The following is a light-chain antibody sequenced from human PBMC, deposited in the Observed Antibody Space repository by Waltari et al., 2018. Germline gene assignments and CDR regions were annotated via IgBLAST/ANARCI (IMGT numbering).Light chain of an antibody. V-gene: IGLV2-8*01. CDR1: STAVGGYTS. CDR3: SSYAATNPIV. CDR2: EVN. Sequence: QSALTQPPSASGSPGQSVTISCTGTSTAVGGYTSVSWHQQHPGKAPKLLIYEVNKRPSGVPDRFSGSKSGNTAFLTVSGLQAEDEAYYHCSSYAATNPIVFGGGTNLIVL. J-gene: IGLJ3*02.